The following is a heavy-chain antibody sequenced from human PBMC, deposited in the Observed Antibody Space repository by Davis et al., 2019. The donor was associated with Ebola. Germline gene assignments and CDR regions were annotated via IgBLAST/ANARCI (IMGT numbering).Heavy chain of an antibody. CDR2: INPHNGNT. J-gene: IGHJ4*02. Sequence: AASVKVSCKASGYTFANYGITWVRQAPGQGLEWMGWINPHNGNTNYAQNVQGRVTMTTDTSTSTVYMEVGSLRSDDTAVYYCARAQFPTTSDHWGQGTLVTVSS. CDR3: ARAQFPTTSDH. V-gene: IGHV1-18*04. D-gene: IGHD1-1*01. CDR1: GYTFANYG.